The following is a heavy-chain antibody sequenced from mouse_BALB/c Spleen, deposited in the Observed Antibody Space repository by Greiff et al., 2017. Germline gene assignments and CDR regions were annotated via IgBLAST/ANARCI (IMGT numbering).Heavy chain of an antibody. Sequence: EVKLMESGGGLVKPGGSLKLSCAASGFTFSSYAMSWVRQTPEKRLEWVASISSGGSTYYPDSVKGRFTISRDNARNILYLQMSSLRSEDTAMYYCAKLYGYDYWGQGTTLTVSS. CDR1: GFTFSSYA. D-gene: IGHD1-2*01. CDR3: AKLYGYDY. CDR2: ISSGGST. J-gene: IGHJ2*01. V-gene: IGHV5-6-5*01.